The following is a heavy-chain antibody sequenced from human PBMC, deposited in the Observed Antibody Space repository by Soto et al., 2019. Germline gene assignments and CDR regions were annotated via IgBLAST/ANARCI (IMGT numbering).Heavy chain of an antibody. D-gene: IGHD2-2*01. J-gene: IGHJ4*02. CDR3: VRDGDFSTGFGKDY. CDR1: GFNFNNYG. Sequence: QVQLVESGGGVVQPGRSLRRSCAASGFNFNNYGMHWVRQAPGKGLEWVAFIWFNGINKYYAESVKGRFAISRDNSENSLFLQMDSLRVDDTGVYYCVRDGDFSTGFGKDYWGQGTLVTVSS. CDR2: IWFNGINK. V-gene: IGHV3-33*01.